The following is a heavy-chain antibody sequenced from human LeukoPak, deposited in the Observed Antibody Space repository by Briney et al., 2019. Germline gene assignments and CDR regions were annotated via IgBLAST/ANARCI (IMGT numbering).Heavy chain of an antibody. CDR1: GGTFSSYA. D-gene: IGHD2-15*01. J-gene: IGHJ5*02. CDR3: ARDRSLNWFDP. CDR2: IIPILGIA. V-gene: IGHV1-69*04. Sequence: SVKVSCKASGGTFSSYAISWVRQAPGQGLEWMGRIIPILGIANYAQKFQGRVTITADKSTSTAYMELSSLRSEDTAVYYCARDRSLNWFDPWGQGTLVTVSS.